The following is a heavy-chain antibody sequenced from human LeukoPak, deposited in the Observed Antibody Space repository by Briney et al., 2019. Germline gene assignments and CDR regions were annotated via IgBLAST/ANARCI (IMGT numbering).Heavy chain of an antibody. Sequence: QAGGSLRLSCAASGFIFDNFPMHWVRQAPGKGLEWVSFISYDGTNKNYADSVKGRFTISRDNSKNTIYLQMDSLRLEDTAAYYCARDRNVVGGDFDSWGQGTLVTVSS. CDR2: ISYDGTNK. CDR3: ARDRNVVGGDFDS. D-gene: IGHD2-21*01. CDR1: GFIFDNFP. V-gene: IGHV3-30*04. J-gene: IGHJ4*02.